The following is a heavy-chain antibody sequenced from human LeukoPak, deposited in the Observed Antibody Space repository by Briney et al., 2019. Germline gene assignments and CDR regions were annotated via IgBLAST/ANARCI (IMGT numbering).Heavy chain of an antibody. CDR3: ARDRSGSYGAYFDY. Sequence: SETLSLTCTVSGGSISTYYWSWIRQPPGKGLEWIGYSYYSGSTNYNYNPSLKSRVTISVDTSKSQFSLKLSSVTAADTALYYCARDRSGSYGAYFDYWGQGILVTVSS. D-gene: IGHD1-26*01. CDR2: SYYSGST. CDR1: GGSISTYY. V-gene: IGHV4-59*01. J-gene: IGHJ4*02.